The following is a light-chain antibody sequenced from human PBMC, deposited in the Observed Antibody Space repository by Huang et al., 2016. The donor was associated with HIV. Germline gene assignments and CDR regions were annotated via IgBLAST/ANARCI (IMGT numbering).Light chain of an antibody. V-gene: IGKV1-NL1*01. CDR2: FAS. J-gene: IGKJ2*01. CDR3: QQYYSSPYT. CDR1: QGLTKS. Sequence: IQMTQSPSSLSASVGDTVTITCRASQGLTKSLAWYQQKPGNAPKLLLYFASRLESGVPSRFSGSESGTEYTLTISSLQPEDFATYYCQQYYSSPYTFGQGTKLEIK.